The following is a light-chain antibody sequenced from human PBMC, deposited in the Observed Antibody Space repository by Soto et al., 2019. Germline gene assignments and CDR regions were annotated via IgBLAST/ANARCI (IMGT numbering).Light chain of an antibody. CDR3: QQYCRSPIFT. CDR1: QSVSSNY. V-gene: IGKV3-20*01. J-gene: IGKJ3*01. CDR2: GAT. Sequence: EIVLTQSPDTLSLSPGERATLSCRASQSVSSNYLAWYQQKPGQAPRLLIYGATNRATGIPDMFSGSVSGADFTLTISRLEPEDFAVYYCQQYCRSPIFTFGPGTKVDI.